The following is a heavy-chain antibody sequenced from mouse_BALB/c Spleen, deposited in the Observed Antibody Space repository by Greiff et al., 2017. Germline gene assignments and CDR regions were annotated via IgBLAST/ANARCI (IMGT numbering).Heavy chain of an antibody. D-gene: IGHD2-10*02. CDR1: GYTFTSYW. V-gene: IGHV1-7*01. J-gene: IGHJ2*01. CDR2: INPSTGYT. Sequence: VKLQQSGAELAKPGASVKMSCTASGYTFTSYWMHWVKQRPGQGLEWIGYINPSTGYTEYNQKFKDKATLTADKSSSTAYMQLSSLTSEDSAVYYCARSGYGNYDYWGQGTTLTVSS. CDR3: ARSGYGNYDY.